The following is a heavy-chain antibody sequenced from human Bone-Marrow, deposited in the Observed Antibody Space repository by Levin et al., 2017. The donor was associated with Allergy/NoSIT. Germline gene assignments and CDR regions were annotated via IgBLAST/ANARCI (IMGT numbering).Heavy chain of an antibody. Sequence: GGSLRLSCAASGFTFSSFGMYWVRQAPGKGLEWVALIWYDGSDKYYADSVKGRFTISRDNSENTLYLQMNNLRDEDTAVYYCARGWDQLGLGYYHYYGMDVWGQGTTVTVSS. J-gene: IGHJ6*02. CDR1: GFTFSSFG. D-gene: IGHD5-18*01. CDR3: ARGWDQLGLGYYHYYGMDV. CDR2: IWYDGSDK. V-gene: IGHV3-33*01.